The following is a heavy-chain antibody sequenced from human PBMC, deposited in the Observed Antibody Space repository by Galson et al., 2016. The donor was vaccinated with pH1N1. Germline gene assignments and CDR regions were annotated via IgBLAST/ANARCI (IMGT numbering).Heavy chain of an antibody. CDR2: ISLSSSII. Sequence: RLSCAASGFTFSSYSMNWVRQAPGKGLEWVSYISLSSSIIHYADSVKGRFIISRDSAKNSLYLQMNSLRAEDTALYYCAREGLWPGVDAFDIWGQGTIVTVSS. V-gene: IGHV3-48*04. CDR1: GFTFSSYS. J-gene: IGHJ3*02. CDR3: AREGLWPGVDAFDI. D-gene: IGHD4/OR15-4a*01.